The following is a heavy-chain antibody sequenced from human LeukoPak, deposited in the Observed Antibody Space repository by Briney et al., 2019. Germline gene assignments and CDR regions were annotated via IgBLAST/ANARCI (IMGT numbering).Heavy chain of an antibody. J-gene: IGHJ4*02. CDR1: GYTFTGYY. D-gene: IGHD6-19*01. CDR3: ARDSHTSGWFLPDY. V-gene: IGHV1-2*02. Sequence: ASLTVSCKASGYTFTGYYMHWVRQAPGQGLEWMGWINPNSGGTDYALKFQGRVTMTRDTSISTAYMELSGLRSDDTAVYYCARDSHTSGWFLPDYWGQGTLVTVSS. CDR2: INPNSGGT.